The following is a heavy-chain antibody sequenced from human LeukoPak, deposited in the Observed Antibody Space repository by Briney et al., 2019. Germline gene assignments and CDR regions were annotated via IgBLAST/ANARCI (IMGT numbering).Heavy chain of an antibody. Sequence: VASVKVSCKASGGTFSSYAISWVRQAPGQGLEWMGGIIPIFGTANYAQKFQGRVTITVDESTSTAYMELSSLRSEDTAVYYCAAAAAGRNPADYWGQGTLVTVSS. D-gene: IGHD6-13*01. CDR2: IIPIFGTA. V-gene: IGHV1-69*13. CDR1: GGTFSSYA. J-gene: IGHJ4*02. CDR3: AAAAAGRNPADY.